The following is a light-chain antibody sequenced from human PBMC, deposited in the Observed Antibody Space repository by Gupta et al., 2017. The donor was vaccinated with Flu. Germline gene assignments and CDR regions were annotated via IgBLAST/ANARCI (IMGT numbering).Light chain of an antibody. CDR2: GAS. Sequence: ERATLSCRASQSVSSSYLAWYQQKPGQAPRLLIYGASSRATGITDRFSGSGSGTDFTLTISRLEPEDFAVYYCQQYGSSPYTFGQGTKLEIK. J-gene: IGKJ2*01. CDR1: QSVSSSY. V-gene: IGKV3-20*01. CDR3: QQYGSSPYT.